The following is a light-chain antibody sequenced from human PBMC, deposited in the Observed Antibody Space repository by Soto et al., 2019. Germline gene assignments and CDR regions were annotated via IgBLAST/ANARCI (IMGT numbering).Light chain of an antibody. CDR1: AGAVTSAYY. Sequence: QAVVTQEPSLTVSPGGTVTLTCASSAGAVTSAYYTNWLQQKPGQAPRALIYSTSEKHSWTPARFSGSLLGGKAALTLSAAQPEDEADYYCRLYEGGAQVLFGGGTKLTVL. V-gene: IGLV7-43*01. J-gene: IGLJ2*01. CDR2: STS. CDR3: RLYEGGAQVL.